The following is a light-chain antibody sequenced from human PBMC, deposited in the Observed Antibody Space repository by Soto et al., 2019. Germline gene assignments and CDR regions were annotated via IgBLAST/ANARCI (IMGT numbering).Light chain of an antibody. Sequence: DIQMTQSPSSLSASVGDNVTITCRASQSIIRYLNWYQQKPGKAPKLLIYGTSSLQSGVPSRFSGSGSGTDFTLTISTLQPEDFATYYCQQTFTTPCSFGQGTKLETK. CDR1: QSIIRY. CDR3: QQTFTTPCS. V-gene: IGKV1-39*01. J-gene: IGKJ2*04. CDR2: GTS.